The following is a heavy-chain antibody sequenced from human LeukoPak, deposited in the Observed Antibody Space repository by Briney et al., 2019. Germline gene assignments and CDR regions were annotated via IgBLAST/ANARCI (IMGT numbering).Heavy chain of an antibody. CDR3: AKTLTGYYKGGYFDY. J-gene: IGHJ4*02. CDR1: GFTFRSYA. D-gene: IGHD3-9*01. CDR2: ISGSGGST. V-gene: IGHV3-23*01. Sequence: GGSLRLSCAASGFTFRSYAMSWVRQAPGKGLEWVSAISGSGGSTYYADSVKGRFTISRDNSKNTLYLQMNSLRAEDTAVYYCAKTLTGYYKGGYFDYWGQGTLVTVSS.